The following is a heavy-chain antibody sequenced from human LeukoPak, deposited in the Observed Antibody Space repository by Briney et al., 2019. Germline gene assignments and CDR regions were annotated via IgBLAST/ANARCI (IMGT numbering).Heavy chain of an antibody. CDR3: ARDGDGYNSPRLGFDY. D-gene: IGHD5-24*01. V-gene: IGHV1-69*13. J-gene: IGHJ4*02. CDR1: GGTFSSYA. CDR2: IIPIFGTA. Sequence: ALVKVSCKASGGTFSSYAISWVRQAPGQGLEWMGGIIPIFGTANYAQKFQGRVTITADESTSTAYMELSSLRSEDTAVYYCARDGDGYNSPRLGFDYWGQGTLVTVSS.